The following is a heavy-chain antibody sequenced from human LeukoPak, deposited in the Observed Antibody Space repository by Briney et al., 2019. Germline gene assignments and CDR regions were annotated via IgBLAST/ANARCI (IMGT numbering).Heavy chain of an antibody. CDR2: ISWNSGSI. CDR3: AKERHGFDY. Sequence: GGSLRLSCAASGLTFDDYAMHWVRQAPGKGLEWVSGISWNSGSIGYADSVKGRFTISRDNAKNSLYLQMNSLRAEDTALYYCAKERHGFDYWGQGTLVTVSS. J-gene: IGHJ4*02. V-gene: IGHV3-9*01. CDR1: GLTFDDYA.